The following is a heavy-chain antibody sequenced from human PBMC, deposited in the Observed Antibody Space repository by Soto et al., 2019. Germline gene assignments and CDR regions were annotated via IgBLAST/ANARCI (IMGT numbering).Heavy chain of an antibody. CDR2: MNPNSGNT. V-gene: IGHV1-8*01. Sequence: GASVKVSCKASGYTFTSYDINWVLQATGQGLEWMGWMNPNSGNTGYAQKFQGRVTMTRNTSISTAYMELSSLRSEDTAVYYCARSPYYDILTGLKNWFDPWGQGTPVTVSS. D-gene: IGHD3-9*01. J-gene: IGHJ5*02. CDR3: ARSPYYDILTGLKNWFDP. CDR1: GYTFTSYD.